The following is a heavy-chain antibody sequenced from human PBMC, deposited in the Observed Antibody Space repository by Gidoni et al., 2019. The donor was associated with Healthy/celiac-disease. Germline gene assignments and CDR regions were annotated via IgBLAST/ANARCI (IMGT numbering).Heavy chain of an antibody. CDR3: ARGPHYYDSSGYYDY. Sequence: QVQLVESGGGVVQPGRSLRLSCAASGFTFSSYAMHGVRQAPGKGLEWVAVISYDGSNKYYADSVKGRFTISRDNSKNTLYLQMNSLRAEDTAVYYCARGPHYYDSSGYYDYWGQGTLVTVSS. CDR2: ISYDGSNK. CDR1: GFTFSSYA. J-gene: IGHJ4*02. D-gene: IGHD3-22*01. V-gene: IGHV3-30*01.